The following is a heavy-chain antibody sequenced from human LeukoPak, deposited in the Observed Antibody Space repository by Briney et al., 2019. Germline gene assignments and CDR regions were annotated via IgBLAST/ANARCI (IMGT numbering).Heavy chain of an antibody. CDR2: IKQDGSEK. CDR1: GFTFSSYW. J-gene: IGHJ4*02. D-gene: IGHD2-2*01. CDR3: AKALDWDCSSTSCSVGYFDY. Sequence: GGSLRLSCAASGFTFSSYWMSWVRQAPGKGLEWVANIKQDGSEKYYVDSVKGRFTISRDNSKNTLYLQMNSLRAEDTAVYYCAKALDWDCSSTSCSVGYFDYWGQGTLVTVSS. V-gene: IGHV3-7*03.